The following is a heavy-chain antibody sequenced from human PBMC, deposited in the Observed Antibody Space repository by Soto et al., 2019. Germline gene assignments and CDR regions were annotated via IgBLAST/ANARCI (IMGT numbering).Heavy chain of an antibody. Sequence: QVQLQESGPGLVKPSGTLSLTCAVSSDSISSSNWWGWVRQPPGKGLEWIGEIYHTGSTKYNPSLKSRVTISVDEPKNHFSLRLSSVTAADTAVYYCARAGFYDSSGYYFWLFDTWGQGTLVTVSS. CDR2: IYHTGST. V-gene: IGHV4-4*02. CDR3: ARAGFYDSSGYYFWLFDT. J-gene: IGHJ4*02. D-gene: IGHD3-22*01. CDR1: SDSISSSNW.